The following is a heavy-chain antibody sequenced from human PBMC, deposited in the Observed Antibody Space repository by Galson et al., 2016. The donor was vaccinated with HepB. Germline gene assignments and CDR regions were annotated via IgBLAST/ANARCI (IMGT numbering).Heavy chain of an antibody. CDR3: VTLTDLPLHAANTPGHAIPIISVMDV. CDR2: FDPERGET. J-gene: IGHJ6*02. CDR1: GHTLNELS. V-gene: IGHV1-24*01. D-gene: IGHD3-3*01. Sequence: SVKVSCKVSGHTLNELSIHWVRQAPGKGLEWLGGFDPERGETIYAQRLQGRFILTEDASTDTAFLELSSLTSEDTAVYYCVTLTDLPLHAANTPGHAIPIISVMDVWGQGSTVTVSS.